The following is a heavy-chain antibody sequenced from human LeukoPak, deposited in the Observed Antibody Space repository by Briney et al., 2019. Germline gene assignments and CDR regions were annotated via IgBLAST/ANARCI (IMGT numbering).Heavy chain of an antibody. J-gene: IGHJ4*02. V-gene: IGHV4-38-2*02. Sequence: SETLSLTCTVSGYSISSGYYWGWIRQPPGKGLEWIGSIYHSGSTYYNPSLKSRVTISVDTSKNQFSLKLSSVTAADTAVYYCASGGWYTLDYWGQGTLVTVSS. D-gene: IGHD6-19*01. CDR3: ASGGWYTLDY. CDR2: IYHSGST. CDR1: GYSISSGYY.